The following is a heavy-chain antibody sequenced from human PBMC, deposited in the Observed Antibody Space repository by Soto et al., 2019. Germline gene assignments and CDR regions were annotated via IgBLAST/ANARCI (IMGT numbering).Heavy chain of an antibody. CDR1: GFTLTNYA. J-gene: IGHJ1*01. CDR3: ARDGYSSSTLFDA. V-gene: IGHV3-30-3*01. D-gene: IGHD6-6*01. CDR2: ISDDGDNE. Sequence: QVQLVESGGGVVQPGRSLRLSCAASGFTLTNYAMHWVRQAPGKGLEWLAVISDDGDNEHYADSVKGRFTISRDNSNKVFYLQMSSLRPEDTAVYYCARDGYSSSTLFDAGGQGTLVTVSS.